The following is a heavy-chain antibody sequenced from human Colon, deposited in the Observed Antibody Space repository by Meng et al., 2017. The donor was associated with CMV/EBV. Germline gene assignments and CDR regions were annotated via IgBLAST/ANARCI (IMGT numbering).Heavy chain of an antibody. CDR3: ARELVATSIYYYYGMDV. V-gene: IGHV3-11*04. CDR2: ITNGGDAI. CDR1: GFTFSDYY. J-gene: IGHJ6*02. Sequence: GESLKISCAASGFTFSDYYMTWIRQAPGKGLEWLSYITNGGDAIYTADSVKGRFTISRDNAKNSLYLQMNSLRAEDTAIYYCARELVATSIYYYYGMDVWGQGTTVTVSS. D-gene: IGHD5-12*01.